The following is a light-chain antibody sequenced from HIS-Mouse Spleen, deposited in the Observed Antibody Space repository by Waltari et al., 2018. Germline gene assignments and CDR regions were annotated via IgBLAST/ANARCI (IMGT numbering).Light chain of an antibody. V-gene: IGLV2-14*03. Sequence: QSALTQPASVSGSPGQSTTISCTGTSSAVGGYKSAPWYQQHPGKAPKLMIYYVSNRPSGVSNRFSGSKSGNTASLTISGLQAEDEADYYCSSYTSSSFNVVFGGGTKLTVL. CDR3: SSYTSSSFNVV. CDR1: SSAVGGYKS. CDR2: YVS. J-gene: IGLJ2*01.